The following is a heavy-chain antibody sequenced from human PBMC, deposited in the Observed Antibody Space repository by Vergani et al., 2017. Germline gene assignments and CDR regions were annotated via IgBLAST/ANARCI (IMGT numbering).Heavy chain of an antibody. J-gene: IGHJ3*02. Sequence: EVQLVESGGGLVKPGGSLRLSCAASGFTFSSYSMNWVRQAPGKGLEWVSSISSSSSYIYYADSVKGRFTISRDNAKNSLYLQMNSLRAEDTAVYYCARGKYDFWSGYDAFDIWGQGTMVTVSS. V-gene: IGHV3-21*01. CDR1: GFTFSSYS. D-gene: IGHD3-3*01. CDR2: ISSSSSYI. CDR3: ARGKYDFWSGYDAFDI.